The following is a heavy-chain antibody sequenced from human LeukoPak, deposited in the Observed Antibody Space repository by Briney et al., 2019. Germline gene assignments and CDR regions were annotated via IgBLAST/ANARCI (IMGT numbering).Heavy chain of an antibody. D-gene: IGHD3-22*01. CDR2: ISSSGSTI. J-gene: IGHJ4*02. V-gene: IGHV3-11*01. Sequence: GGSLRLSCAASGFTFSDYYMSWIRQAPGKGLEWVSYISSSGSTIYYADSVKGRFTISRDNANNSLYLQMNSLRAEDTAVYYCARDPMIAEVHYWGQGTLVTVSS. CDR1: GFTFSDYY. CDR3: ARDPMIAEVHY.